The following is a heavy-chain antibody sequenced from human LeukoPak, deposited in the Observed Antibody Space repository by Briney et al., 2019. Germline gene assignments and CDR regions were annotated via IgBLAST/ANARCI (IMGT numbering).Heavy chain of an antibody. Sequence: PSETLSLTRTVSGGSISSHYWSWIRQPPGKGLEWIGYIYYSGSTNYNPSLKSRVTISVDTSKNQFSLKLTSVTAADTAVYYCARDGKRYSSSWRTGYYYYMDVWGKGTTVTVSS. CDR2: IYYSGST. D-gene: IGHD6-13*01. CDR3: ARDGKRYSSSWRTGYYYYMDV. V-gene: IGHV4-59*11. J-gene: IGHJ6*03. CDR1: GGSISSHY.